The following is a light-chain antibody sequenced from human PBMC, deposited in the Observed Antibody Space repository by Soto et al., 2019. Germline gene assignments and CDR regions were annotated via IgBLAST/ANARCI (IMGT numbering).Light chain of an antibody. Sequence: QSVLTQPASVAGSPGQSITISCTGTSSDIGGYKYVSWYQHHPGKVPQLIIYEVNNRPSGVSNRFSGSKSGNTASLTISGLQAEDEAVYYCSSYSSGSTLGGFGGGTKVT. J-gene: IGLJ3*02. CDR1: SSDIGGYKY. V-gene: IGLV2-14*01. CDR2: EVN. CDR3: SSYSSGSTLGG.